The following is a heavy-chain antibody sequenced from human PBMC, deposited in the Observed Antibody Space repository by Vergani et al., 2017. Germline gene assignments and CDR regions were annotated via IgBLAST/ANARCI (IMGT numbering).Heavy chain of an antibody. CDR3: ADIYGDDGFSPF. J-gene: IGHJ4*02. V-gene: IGHV3-30*02. CDR1: RSTFKTYG. Sequence: QGQLVESGGGIVQPGRSLTLSCVASRSTFKTYGMHWVRQAPGKGLEWVASIRSDESRRYYGDSMEGPFTISRDDSKNTVYLQINSLRAEDTAFYYCADIYGDDGFSPFWGQGTLVTVSS. D-gene: IGHD2-21*01. CDR2: IRSDESRR.